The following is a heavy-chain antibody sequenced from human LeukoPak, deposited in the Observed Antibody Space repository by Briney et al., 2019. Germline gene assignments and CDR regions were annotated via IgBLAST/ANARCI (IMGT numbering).Heavy chain of an antibody. CDR3: AKMPVSYSSGWSVFDY. J-gene: IGHJ4*02. CDR2: ISDSGVST. D-gene: IGHD6-19*01. CDR1: GFTFSSYA. Sequence: GGSLRLSCEASGFTFSSYAMSWVRQAPGKALEWVSGISDSGVSTYYSDSVKGRFTISRDNSKNTLYLQMNSLRAEDTAVYYCAKMPVSYSSGWSVFDYWGQGNLVTVSS. V-gene: IGHV3-23*01.